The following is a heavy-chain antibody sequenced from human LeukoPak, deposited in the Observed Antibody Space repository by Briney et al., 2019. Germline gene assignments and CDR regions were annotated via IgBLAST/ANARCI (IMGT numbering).Heavy chain of an antibody. V-gene: IGHV1-8*01. Sequence: ASVKVSCKASGYTFTSYDINWVRQATGQGLEWMGWMNPNRGNTGYAQKFQGRVTMTRNTSISTAYMELSSLRSEDTAVYYCARGRGGFTMVRGVIGYYYYMDVWGKGTTVTVSS. CDR1: GYTFTSYD. CDR2: MNPNRGNT. D-gene: IGHD3-10*01. CDR3: ARGRGGFTMVRGVIGYYYYMDV. J-gene: IGHJ6*03.